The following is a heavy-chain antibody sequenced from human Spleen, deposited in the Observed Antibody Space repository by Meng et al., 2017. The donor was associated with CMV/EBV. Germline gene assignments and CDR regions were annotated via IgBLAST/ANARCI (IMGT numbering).Heavy chain of an antibody. V-gene: IGHV3-53*01. CDR1: GFTFSSYW. Sequence: LSLTCAASGFTFSSYWMTWVRQAPGKGLEWVSLIYTGGSAYYADSVKGRFTISRDNSKNTLYLQMNGLRAEDTAIYYCARDQRGGSGFDYWGQGTLVTVSS. CDR2: IYTGGSA. D-gene: IGHD6-19*01. J-gene: IGHJ4*02. CDR3: ARDQRGGSGFDY.